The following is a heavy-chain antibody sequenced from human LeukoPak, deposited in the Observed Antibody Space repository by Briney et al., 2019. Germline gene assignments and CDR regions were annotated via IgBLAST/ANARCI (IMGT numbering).Heavy chain of an antibody. CDR1: GGTFSSYA. V-gene: IGHV1-69*13. J-gene: IGHJ4*02. CDR3: ASQYYDYVWGSYRLYYFDY. CDR2: IIPIFGTA. Sequence: SVKVSCKASGGTFSSYAISWVRQAPGQGLEWMGGIIPIFGTANYAQKFQGRVTITADESTSTAYMELSSLRSEDTAVYYCASQYYDYVWGSYRLYYFDYRGQGTLVTVSS. D-gene: IGHD3-16*02.